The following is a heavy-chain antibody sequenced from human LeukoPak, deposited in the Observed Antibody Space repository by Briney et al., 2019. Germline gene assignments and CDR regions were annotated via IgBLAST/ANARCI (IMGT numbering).Heavy chain of an antibody. CDR1: GFTFDDYV. Sequence: PGGSLRLSCAASGFTFDDYVMHWVRQAPGKGLVWVSRINSDGSSTRSADSVKGRFTIFRDNAKDTLYLQMNSLRDEDTAVYYCARVWFGEPRDYMDVWGKGTTVTISS. D-gene: IGHD3-10*01. V-gene: IGHV3-74*01. CDR3: ARVWFGEPRDYMDV. J-gene: IGHJ6*03. CDR2: INSDGSST.